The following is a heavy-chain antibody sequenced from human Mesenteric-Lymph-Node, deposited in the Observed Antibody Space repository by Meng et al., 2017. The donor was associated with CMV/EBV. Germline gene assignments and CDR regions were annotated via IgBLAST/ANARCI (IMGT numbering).Heavy chain of an antibody. J-gene: IGHJ4*02. CDR1: GFTFSDYT. Sequence: GESLKISCGASGFTFSDYTMHWVRQAPGKGLEWVSSISSSGSKIYYRDSMKGRFTISRDNAKNSLFLQMNSLRAEDTALYFCVREGTGVVIVTIPYFFDYWGQGTPVTVSS. CDR2: ISSSGSKI. D-gene: IGHD2-15*01. V-gene: IGHV3-21*01. CDR3: VREGTGVVIVTIPYFFDY.